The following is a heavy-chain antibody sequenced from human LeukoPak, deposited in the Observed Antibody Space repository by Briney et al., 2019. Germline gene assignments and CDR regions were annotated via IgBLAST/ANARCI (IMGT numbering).Heavy chain of an antibody. J-gene: IGHJ5*02. CDR1: GGSFSGYY. V-gene: IGHV4-34*01. CDR2: INHSGST. CDR3: ARGRAAAAGTWFDP. Sequence: PSETLSLTCAVYGGSFSGYYWSWIRQPPGKGLEWIGEINHSGSTNYNPSLKSRVTISVDTSKNQLSLKLSSVTAADTAVYYCARGRAAAAGTWFDPWGQGTLVTVSS. D-gene: IGHD6-13*01.